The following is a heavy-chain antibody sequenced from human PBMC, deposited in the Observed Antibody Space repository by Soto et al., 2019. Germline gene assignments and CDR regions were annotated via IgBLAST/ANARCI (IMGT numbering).Heavy chain of an antibody. CDR2: IIPLLDLA. D-gene: IGHD3-10*01. Sequence: QVQLVQSGAEVKEPGSSVKVSCKASGGAFSSFTISWVRQAPGQGLEWMGRIIPLLDLANYSQRYQGRVTITADTSKTTAYMEFSSLKSEDTAVYFCAKLGAHDGAGSNWGQGTLVIVSS. CDR3: AKLGAHDGAGSN. CDR1: GGAFSSFT. J-gene: IGHJ4*02. V-gene: IGHV1-69*02.